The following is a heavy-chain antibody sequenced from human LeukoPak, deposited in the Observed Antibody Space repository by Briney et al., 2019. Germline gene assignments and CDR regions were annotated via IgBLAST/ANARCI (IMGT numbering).Heavy chain of an antibody. J-gene: IGHJ4*02. CDR2: IYYSGST. V-gene: IGHV4-59*01. CDR1: GGSISSYY. Sequence: SETLSLTCTVSGGSISSYYWSWIRQPPGKGLEWIGYIYYSGSTNYNPSLKSRVTISVDTSKNQFSLKLSSVTAADTAVYYCARPRDPGLAVAIDYWGQGTLVTVSS. CDR3: ARPRDPGLAVAIDY. D-gene: IGHD6-19*01.